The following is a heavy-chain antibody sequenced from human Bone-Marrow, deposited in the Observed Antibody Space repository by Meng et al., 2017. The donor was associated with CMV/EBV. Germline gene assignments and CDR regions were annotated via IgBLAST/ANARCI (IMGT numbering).Heavy chain of an antibody. V-gene: IGHV3-7*01. CDR2: IKQDGSEK. CDR1: GFNFSSDW. J-gene: IGHJ4*02. CDR3: ARDFKGRFDY. Sequence: FSCAGSGFNFSSDWMGWVSQAPGRGLEWVANIKQDGSEKYYLYSVKSRFTISRDNAKNSLFLQMNSLRAEDTAVYYCARDFKGRFDYWDQGTLVTVSS.